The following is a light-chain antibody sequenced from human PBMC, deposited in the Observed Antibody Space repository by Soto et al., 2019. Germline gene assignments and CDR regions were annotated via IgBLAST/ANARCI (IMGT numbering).Light chain of an antibody. CDR1: SSDVGGYNY. V-gene: IGLV2-8*01. CDR3: NSYAGSSNV. Sequence: QSALTQPPSASGSPGQSVAISCTGTSSDVGGYNYVSWYQQHPGKAPKLMIYEVNKRPSGVPDRFSGSKSGNTASLTVSGLQAEDEADYYCNSYAGSSNVFGTGTKVTVL. J-gene: IGLJ1*01. CDR2: EVN.